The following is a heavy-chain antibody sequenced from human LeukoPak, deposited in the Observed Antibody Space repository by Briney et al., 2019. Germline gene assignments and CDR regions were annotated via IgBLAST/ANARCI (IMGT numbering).Heavy chain of an antibody. D-gene: IGHD3-16*01. CDR1: GGFISGYY. Sequence: SETLSLTCTVSGGFISGYYWTWVRQPPGKGLEWIGQIHYSGRADYNPSLKSRITISVDTSKNQMSLKLTSVTAADTAIYYCARFGVDYDMGVWGQGTTVTVSS. V-gene: IGHV4-59*01. J-gene: IGHJ6*02. CDR2: IHYSGRA. CDR3: ARFGVDYDMGV.